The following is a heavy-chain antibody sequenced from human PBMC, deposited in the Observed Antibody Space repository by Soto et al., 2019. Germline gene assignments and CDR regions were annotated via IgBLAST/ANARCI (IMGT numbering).Heavy chain of an antibody. CDR1: GFTFGDYA. CDR3: TRDNPPTRTVRYYYYGMDV. V-gene: IGHV3-49*03. CDR2: IRSKAYGGTT. D-gene: IGHD4-4*01. J-gene: IGHJ6*02. Sequence: GGSLRLSCTASGFTFGDYAMSWFRQAPGKGLEWVGFIRSKAYGGTTENAASVKGRFTISRDDSKSIAYLQMNSLKTEDTAVYYCTRDNPPTRTVRYYYYGMDVWGQGTTVTVSS.